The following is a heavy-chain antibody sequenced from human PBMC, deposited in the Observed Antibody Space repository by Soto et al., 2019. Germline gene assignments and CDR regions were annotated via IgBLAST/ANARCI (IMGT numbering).Heavy chain of an antibody. CDR2: ISSGSTTI. CDR3: ARVRRNDASDYYGMDV. V-gene: IGHV3-48*02. D-gene: IGHD1-1*01. Sequence: GSLRLSCAASGFSFSTSTMNWVRQAPGKGLEWVSYISSGSTTIYYADSVKGRFTISRDNGKNSLYLQMNSLRDEDTAVYYCARVRRNDASDYYGMDVWGQGPTVTVSS. CDR1: GFSFSTST. J-gene: IGHJ6*02.